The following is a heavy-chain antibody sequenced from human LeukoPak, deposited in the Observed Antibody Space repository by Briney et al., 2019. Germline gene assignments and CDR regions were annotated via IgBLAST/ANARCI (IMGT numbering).Heavy chain of an antibody. CDR2: IYPGDSDT. CDR1: GYSFTSYW. D-gene: IGHD3-3*01. J-gene: IGHJ5*02. Sequence: GESLKISCKGSGYSFTSYWIGWVRQMPGKGLEWMGIIYPGDSDTRYSPSFQGQVTISADKSISTAYLQWSSLKASDTAMYYCARFDDFWSGYQELGAWFDPWGQGTLVTVSS. V-gene: IGHV5-51*01. CDR3: ARFDDFWSGYQELGAWFDP.